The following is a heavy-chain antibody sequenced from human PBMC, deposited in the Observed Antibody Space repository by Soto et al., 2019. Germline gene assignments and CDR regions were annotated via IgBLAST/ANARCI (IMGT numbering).Heavy chain of an antibody. J-gene: IGHJ4*02. V-gene: IGHV3-15*07. Sequence: EVQLVESGGGLVKPGGSLRLSCAASGFTFSNAWMNWVRQAPGKGLEWVGRIKSKTDGGTTDYAAPVKGRFTISRDDSKNTLYLQMNSLKTEDTAVYYCTTDSVVVPAADSDYWGQGTLVTVSS. D-gene: IGHD2-2*01. CDR3: TTDSVVVPAADSDY. CDR2: IKSKTDGGTT. CDR1: GFTFSNAW.